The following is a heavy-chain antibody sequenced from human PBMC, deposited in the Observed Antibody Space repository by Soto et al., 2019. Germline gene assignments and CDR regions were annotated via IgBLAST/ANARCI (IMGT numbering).Heavy chain of an antibody. CDR3: ARDSTPRELYSSSS. J-gene: IGHJ4*02. CDR2: SIPIFGTA. D-gene: IGHD6-13*01. CDR1: GGTFSSYA. Sequence: QVQLVQSGAEVKKPGSSVKVSCKASGGTFSSYAISWVRQAPGQGLEWMGGSIPIFGTANYAQKFQGRVTITADESTSTAYMELSSLRSEDTAVYYCARDSTPRELYSSSSWGQGTLVTVSS. V-gene: IGHV1-69*12.